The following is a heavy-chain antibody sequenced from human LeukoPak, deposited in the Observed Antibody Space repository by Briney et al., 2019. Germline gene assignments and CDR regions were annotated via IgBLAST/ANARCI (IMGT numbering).Heavy chain of an antibody. V-gene: IGHV3-30*02. CDR2: IRYDGSNK. CDR1: GFTFSSYW. D-gene: IGHD3-10*01. Sequence: GGSLRLSRAASGFTFSSYWMSWVRRAPGKGLEWEAFIRYDGSNKYYADSVKGRFTISRDNAKNSLYLQMNSLRAEDTAVYYCARAGGSGSLFDYWRQGTLVTVSS. J-gene: IGHJ4*02. CDR3: ARAGGSGSLFDY.